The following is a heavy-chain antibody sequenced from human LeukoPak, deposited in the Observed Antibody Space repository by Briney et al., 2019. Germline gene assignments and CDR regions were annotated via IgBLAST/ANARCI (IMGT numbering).Heavy chain of an antibody. J-gene: IGHJ3*02. CDR1: GFTFTSHG. CDR3: AKGRSGSYYDDAFDI. D-gene: IGHD1-26*01. Sequence: GGSLRLPCAASGFTFTSHGMNWVRQAPGKGLEWVSGISGRGDITYYVDSVKGRFTISRDNSKNTLYLQMNYLRVEDTAVYYCAKGRSGSYYDDAFDIWGQGTMVTVSS. V-gene: IGHV3-23*01. CDR2: ISGRGDIT.